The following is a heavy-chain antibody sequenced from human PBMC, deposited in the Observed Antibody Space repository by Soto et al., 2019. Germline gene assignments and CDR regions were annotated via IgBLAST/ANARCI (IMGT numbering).Heavy chain of an antibody. CDR3: ASRTIGYCSGGSCYRNAFDI. CDR1: GGSFSGYY. J-gene: IGHJ3*02. V-gene: IGHV4-34*01. Sequence: QVQLQQWGAGLLKPSETLSLTCAVYGGSFSGYYWSWIRQPPGKGLEWIGEINHSGSTNYNPSLKSRVTISVDTSKNQFSLKLSSVTAADTAVYYCASRTIGYCSGGSCYRNAFDIWGQGTMVTVS. D-gene: IGHD2-15*01. CDR2: INHSGST.